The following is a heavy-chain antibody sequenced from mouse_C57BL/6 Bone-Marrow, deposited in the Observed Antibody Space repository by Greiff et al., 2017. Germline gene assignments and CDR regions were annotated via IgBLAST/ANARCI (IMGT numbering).Heavy chain of an antibody. V-gene: IGHV7-1*01. CDR2: SRNKANDYTT. CDR3: ARDMNFFYAMDY. Sequence: EVKLMESGGGLVQSGRSLRLSCATSGFTFSDFYMEWVRQAPGKGLEWIAASRNKANDYTTEYSASVKGRFIVSRDTSQSILYLQMNALRAEDTAIYYCARDMNFFYAMDYWGQGTSVTVSS. CDR1: GFTFSDFY. J-gene: IGHJ4*01.